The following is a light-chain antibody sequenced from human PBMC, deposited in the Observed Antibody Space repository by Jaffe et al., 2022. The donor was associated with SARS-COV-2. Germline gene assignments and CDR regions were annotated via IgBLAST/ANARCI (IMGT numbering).Light chain of an antibody. Sequence: EIVMTQSPATVSVSPGERATLSCRASQSVSSNLAWYQKKPGQALRLLIYGASTRATGIPARFSGSGSGTEFTLTISSLQSEDFAVYYCQQYNSWPPKYTFGQGTKVEIK. CDR3: QQYNSWPPKYT. J-gene: IGKJ2*01. CDR1: QSVSSN. V-gene: IGKV3-15*01. CDR2: GAS.